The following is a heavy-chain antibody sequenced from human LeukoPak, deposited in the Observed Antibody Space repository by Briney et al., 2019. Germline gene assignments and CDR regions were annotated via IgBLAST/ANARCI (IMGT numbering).Heavy chain of an antibody. CDR3: ASGPHWLVPGIDY. D-gene: IGHD6-19*01. CDR1: GFIFSRYW. J-gene: IGHJ4*02. V-gene: IGHV3-7*01. Sequence: GGSLRLSCAASGFIFSRYWMSWVRQAPGKGLGWVAAITQDGSEKYYVDSVKGRFTISRDNAKNSLYLQMNSLRAEDTAVYYLASGPHWLVPGIDYWGQGTLVTVSS. CDR2: ITQDGSEK.